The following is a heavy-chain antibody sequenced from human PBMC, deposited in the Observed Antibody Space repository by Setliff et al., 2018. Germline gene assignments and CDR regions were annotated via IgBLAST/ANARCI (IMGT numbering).Heavy chain of an antibody. CDR2: ISGSGNKT. CDR3: ARDLPVVT. D-gene: IGHD2-15*01. CDR1: GFTFSSFA. V-gene: IGHV3-23*01. Sequence: RLSCAASGFTFSSFAMSWVRQAPGKGLEWVASISGSGNKTFHADSVKGRFTISRDNSKNTLYLQMNGLRVDDSAVYHCARDLPVVTWGQGTLVTVSS. J-gene: IGHJ5*02.